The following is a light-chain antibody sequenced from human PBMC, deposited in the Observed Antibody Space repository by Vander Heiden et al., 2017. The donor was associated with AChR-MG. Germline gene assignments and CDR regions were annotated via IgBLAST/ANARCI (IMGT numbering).Light chain of an antibody. CDR2: DVS. CDR1: SSDVGGYNY. Sequence: QSALPQPASVSGSPGQSITISCTGTSSDVGGYNYVSWYQQHPGKAPKLMIYDVSKRPSGVSNRCSGSKSGNTASLTISGLQAEDEADYYCSSYTSSSTLVFGGGTKLTVL. V-gene: IGLV2-14*01. J-gene: IGLJ2*01. CDR3: SSYTSSSTLV.